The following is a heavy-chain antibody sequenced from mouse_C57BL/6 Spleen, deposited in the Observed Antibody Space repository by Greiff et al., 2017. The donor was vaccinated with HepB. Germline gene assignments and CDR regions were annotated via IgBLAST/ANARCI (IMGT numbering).Heavy chain of an antibody. Sequence: DVQLVESEGGLVQPGSSMKLSCTASGFTFSDYYMAWVRQVPEKGLEWVANINYDGSSTYYLDSLKSRFIISRDNAKNILYLQMSSLKSEDTATYYCARALGWYFDYWGQGTTLTVSS. CDR3: ARALGWYFDY. CDR2: INYDGSST. D-gene: IGHD4-1*01. CDR1: GFTFSDYY. J-gene: IGHJ2*01. V-gene: IGHV5-16*01.